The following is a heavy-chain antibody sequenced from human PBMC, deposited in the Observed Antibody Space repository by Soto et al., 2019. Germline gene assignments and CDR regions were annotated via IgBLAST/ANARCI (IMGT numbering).Heavy chain of an antibody. CDR3: ARDEGPYYYDSSGYYPNWFDP. V-gene: IGHV1-3*01. CDR1: GYTFTSYA. D-gene: IGHD3-22*01. CDR2: INAGNGNT. Sequence: ASVKVSFKASGYTFTSYAMHWVRQAPGQRLEWMGWINAGNGNTKYSQKFQGRVTITRDTSASTAYMELSSLRSEDTAVYYCARDEGPYYYDSSGYYPNWFDPWGQGTLVTVSS. J-gene: IGHJ5*02.